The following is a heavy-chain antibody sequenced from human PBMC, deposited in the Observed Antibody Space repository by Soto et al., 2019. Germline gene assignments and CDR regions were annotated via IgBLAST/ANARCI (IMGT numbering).Heavy chain of an antibody. CDR3: ARDVLTAAGTFDY. CDR2: IYYSGST. CDR1: GGSISSYY. D-gene: IGHD6-13*01. Sequence: PSETLSLTCTVSGGSISSYYWSWIRQPPGKGLEWIGYIYYSGSTNYNPSLKSRFTISGDNAKNSLYLQMNSLRAEDTAVYYCARDVLTAAGTFDYWGQGTLVTVSS. J-gene: IGHJ4*02. V-gene: IGHV4-59*01.